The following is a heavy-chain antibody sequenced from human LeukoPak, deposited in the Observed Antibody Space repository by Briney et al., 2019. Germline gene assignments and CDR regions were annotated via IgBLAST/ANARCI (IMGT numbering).Heavy chain of an antibody. D-gene: IGHD3-3*01. CDR3: ARDRPYYDFWSGYYTGGSFFDC. CDR1: GGSISSYY. V-gene: IGHV4-4*07. Sequence: SETLSLTCTVSGGSISSYYWSWIRQPAGKGLEWIGRIYTSGSTNYNPSLKSRVTMSVDTSKNQFSLKLSSVTAADTAVYYCARDRPYYDFWSGYYTGGSFFDCWGQGTLVTVSS. CDR2: IYTSGST. J-gene: IGHJ4*02.